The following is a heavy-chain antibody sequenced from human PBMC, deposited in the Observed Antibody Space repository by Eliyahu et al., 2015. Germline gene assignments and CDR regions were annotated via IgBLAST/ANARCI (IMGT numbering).Heavy chain of an antibody. V-gene: IGHV3-21*01. CDR2: ISSSSSYI. CDR3: AREDTAMVRGYFQH. D-gene: IGHD5-18*01. J-gene: IGHJ1*01. Sequence: EVQLVESGGGLVKPGGSLRLSCAAXGXXXGSYSMNWVRQAPGEGLEWVSSISSSSSYIYYADSVKGRFTISRDNAKNSLYLQMNSLRAEDTAVYYCAREDTAMVRGYFQHWGQGTLVTVSS. CDR1: GXXXGSYS.